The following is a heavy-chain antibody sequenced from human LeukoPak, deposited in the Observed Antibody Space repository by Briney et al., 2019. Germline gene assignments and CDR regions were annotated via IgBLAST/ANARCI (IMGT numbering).Heavy chain of an antibody. D-gene: IGHD3-16*01. CDR3: ARDSQPYDSTTFQH. CDR2: ISSRSYST. V-gene: IGHV3-11*04. Sequence: PRGSLLLSCAGAGFNFSDSQMGSTRQAPGKGVEGVSYISSRSYSTYYAASVKGRFIISRDNSKNTLYLQMNSLSSEDTAVYYCARDSQPYDSTTFQHWGQGTLVTVSS. J-gene: IGHJ1*01. CDR1: GFNFSDSQ.